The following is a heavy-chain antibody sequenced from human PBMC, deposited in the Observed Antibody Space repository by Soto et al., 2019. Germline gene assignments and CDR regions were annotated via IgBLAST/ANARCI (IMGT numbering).Heavy chain of an antibody. CDR1: GGSFSSFY. V-gene: IGHV4-34*01. Sequence: SETLSLTCTVYGGSFSSFYWSWIRQSPGKGLEWIGEIHHSGTTNYNPSLKSRVTISVDTSKNQFSLELSSVTAADTALYYCVSYGSGTYYSRYSFDFWSQGSLVTVSP. J-gene: IGHJ4*02. CDR3: VSYGSGTYYSRYSFDF. D-gene: IGHD3-10*01. CDR2: IHHSGTT.